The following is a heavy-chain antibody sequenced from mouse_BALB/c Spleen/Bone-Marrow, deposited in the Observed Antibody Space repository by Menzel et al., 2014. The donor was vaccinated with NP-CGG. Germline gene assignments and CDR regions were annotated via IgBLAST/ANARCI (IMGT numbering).Heavy chain of an antibody. CDR1: GYAFSVCW. CDR3: ARGGISVDY. J-gene: IGHJ2*01. V-gene: IGHV1-80*01. Sequence: LVESGAELVRPGSSVKISCKASGYAFSVCWMNWVKQRPGQGLEWIGQIYPGDGDTNYNGKFKGRATLTADKSSNTAYMQLSSLTSEDSAVYFCARGGISVDYWGQGTTLTVSS. CDR2: IYPGDGDT.